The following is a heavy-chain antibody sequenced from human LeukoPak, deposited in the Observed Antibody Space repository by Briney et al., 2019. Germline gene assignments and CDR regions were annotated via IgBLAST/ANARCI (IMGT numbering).Heavy chain of an antibody. Sequence: SETLSLTCTVSGGSISSHYWSWIRQPAGKGLEWIGHIYTSGSTNYNPSLKSRVTMSVDTSKNQFSLKLRSVTAADTAVYFCARTLYSSSSENYFDYWGQGTLVTVSS. CDR1: GGSISSHY. V-gene: IGHV4-4*07. CDR2: IYTSGST. J-gene: IGHJ4*02. CDR3: ARTLYSSSSENYFDY. D-gene: IGHD6-6*01.